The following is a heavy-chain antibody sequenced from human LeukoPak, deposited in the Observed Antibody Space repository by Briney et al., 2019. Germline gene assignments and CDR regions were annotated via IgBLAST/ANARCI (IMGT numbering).Heavy chain of an antibody. J-gene: IGHJ4*02. V-gene: IGHV4-39*01. D-gene: IGHD3-22*01. CDR1: GGSISSSSYY. CDR2: IYYSGST. Sequence: PSETLSLTCTVSGGSISSSSYYWGWIRQPPGKGLEWIGSIYYSGSTYYNPSLKSRVTISVDTSKNQFSLKLSSVTAADTAVYYCARGGWLPLDYWGQGTLVTVSS. CDR3: ARGGWLPLDY.